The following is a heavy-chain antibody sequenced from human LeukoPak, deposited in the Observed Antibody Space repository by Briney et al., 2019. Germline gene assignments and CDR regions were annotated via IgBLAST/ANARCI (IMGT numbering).Heavy chain of an antibody. CDR2: TYYRSKWYN. CDR3: ARGDRSYAPYYYYYYMDV. CDR1: GDSVSSNSAA. J-gene: IGHJ6*03. D-gene: IGHD4-17*01. Sequence: SQTLSLTCAISGDSVSSNSAAWNWIRQSPSRGLEWLGRTYYRSKWYNDYAVSVKSRITINPDTSKNQFSLQLNSVNPEDTAVYYCARGDRSYAPYYYYYYMDVWGKGTTVTISS. V-gene: IGHV6-1*01.